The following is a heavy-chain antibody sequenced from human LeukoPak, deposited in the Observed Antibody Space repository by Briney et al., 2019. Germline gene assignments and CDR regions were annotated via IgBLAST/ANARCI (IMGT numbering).Heavy chain of an antibody. V-gene: IGHV3-7*04. J-gene: IGHJ4*02. D-gene: IGHD5-24*01. CDR1: GFTFSSYW. CDR2: IKQDGGER. CDR3: AGRGDGNLYYFDH. Sequence: GGSLRLSCAASGFTFSSYWMSWVRQAPGKGLEWVANIKQDGGERYYVDSVKGRFTISRDNAKNSLYLQMNSLRPEDTAVYYCAGRGDGNLYYFDHWGQGTLVTASS.